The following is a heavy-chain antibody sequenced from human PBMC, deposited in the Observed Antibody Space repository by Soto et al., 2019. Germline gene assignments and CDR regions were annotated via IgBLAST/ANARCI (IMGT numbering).Heavy chain of an antibody. CDR2: IDPSGGVT. Sequence: ASVKVSCKASGYTFTKFHIHWVRQAPGQGLEWMGMIDPSGGVTRDAQRFQGRITMTSDTSTSSVYMELSSVTAADTAVYYCARGLVAPWFDPWGQGTLVTVSS. V-gene: IGHV1-46*01. CDR3: ARGLVAPWFDP. J-gene: IGHJ5*02. CDR1: GYTFTKFH. D-gene: IGHD5-12*01.